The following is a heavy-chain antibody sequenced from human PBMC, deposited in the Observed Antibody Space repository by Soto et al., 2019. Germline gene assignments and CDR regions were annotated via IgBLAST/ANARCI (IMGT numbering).Heavy chain of an antibody. J-gene: IGHJ4*02. CDR3: ARGSSGLSGSYNTTGWNYDY. Sequence: SVKVSCKASGGTFSSYAISWVRQAPGKGLERMGGIIPIFGTANYAQKFQGRVTITADESTSTAYMELSSLRSEDTAVYYCARGSSGLSGSYNTTGWNYDYWGQGTPVTVSS. V-gene: IGHV1-69*13. CDR1: GGTFSSYA. CDR2: IIPIFGTA. D-gene: IGHD1-26*01.